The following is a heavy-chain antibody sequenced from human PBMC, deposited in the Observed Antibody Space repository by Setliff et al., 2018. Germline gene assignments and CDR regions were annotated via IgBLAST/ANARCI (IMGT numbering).Heavy chain of an antibody. CDR1: GGSISSGDYY. CDR3: ARESRYYYDNLGTLDY. Sequence: PSETLSLTCTVSGGSISSGDYYWSWIRQPPGKGLEWNGYIYSSWSTYYNPSLKSRVSMSVDTSKNQFSRKLSSVTAADTAVYYCARESRYYYDNLGTLDYWGQGTLVTVSS. CDR2: IYSSWST. D-gene: IGHD3-22*01. V-gene: IGHV4-30-4*08. J-gene: IGHJ4*02.